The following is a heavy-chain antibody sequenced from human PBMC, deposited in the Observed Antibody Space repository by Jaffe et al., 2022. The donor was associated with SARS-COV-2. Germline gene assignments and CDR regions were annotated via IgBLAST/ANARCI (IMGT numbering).Heavy chain of an antibody. D-gene: IGHD5-12*01. V-gene: IGHV3-30*04. J-gene: IGHJ3*02. CDR2: ISYDGSNK. Sequence: QVQLVESGGGVVQPGRSLRLSCAASGFTFSSYAMHWVRQAPGKGLEWVAVISYDGSNKYYADSVKGRFTISRDNSKNTLYLQMNSLRAEDTAVYYCARGRYGYSDAFDIWGQGTMVTVSS. CDR3: ARGRYGYSDAFDI. CDR1: GFTFSSYA.